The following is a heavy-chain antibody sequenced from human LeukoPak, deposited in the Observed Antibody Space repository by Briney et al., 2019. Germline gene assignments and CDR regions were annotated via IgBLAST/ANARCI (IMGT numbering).Heavy chain of an antibody. J-gene: IGHJ6*02. Sequence: ASVKVSCKASVFTFINYYMHWVRQAPGQGLEWLGIINLSGGSTHYPQKFQDRVTMTRDTYTSTVYMELSSLRSEDTAAYYCARLDDSPYGMDVWGQGTTVTVSS. CDR3: ARLDDSPYGMDV. D-gene: IGHD3-22*01. V-gene: IGHV1-46*01. CDR1: VFTFINYY. CDR2: INLSGGST.